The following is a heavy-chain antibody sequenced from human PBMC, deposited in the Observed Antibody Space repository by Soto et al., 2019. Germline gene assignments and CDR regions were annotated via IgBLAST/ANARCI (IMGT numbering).Heavy chain of an antibody. CDR3: ARLVVPAAIPTPNWFDP. D-gene: IGHD2-2*02. V-gene: IGHV1-69*13. J-gene: IGHJ5*02. CDR1: GGTFSSYA. CDR2: IIPIFGTA. Sequence: SVKVSCKASGGTFSSYAISWVRQAPGQGLEWMGGIIPIFGTANYAQKFQGRVTITADESTSTAYMELSSLRSEDTAVYYCARLVVPAAIPTPNWFDPWGQGTLVTVSS.